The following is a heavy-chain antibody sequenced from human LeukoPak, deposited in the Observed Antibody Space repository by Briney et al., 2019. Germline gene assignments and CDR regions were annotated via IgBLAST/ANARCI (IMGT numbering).Heavy chain of an antibody. CDR2: ISAYNGNT. CDR3: ASPYYYDSSGYYPGLIGDAFDI. CDR1: GGTFSSYA. J-gene: IGHJ3*02. Sequence: GASVKVSCKASGGTFSSYAISWVRQAPGQGLEWMGWISAYNGNTNYAQKLQGRVTMTTDTSTSTAYMELRSLRSDDTAVYYCASPYYYDSSGYYPGLIGDAFDIWGQGTMVTVSS. D-gene: IGHD3-22*01. V-gene: IGHV1-18*01.